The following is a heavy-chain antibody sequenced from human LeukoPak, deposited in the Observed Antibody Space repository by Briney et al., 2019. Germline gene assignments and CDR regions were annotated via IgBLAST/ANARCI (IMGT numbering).Heavy chain of an antibody. CDR1: GGSISGYY. CDR3: ARVAYCGGDCYSFDY. V-gene: IGHV4-59*01. D-gene: IGHD2-21*02. Sequence: SETVSLTCTVSGGSISGYYWSWIRQPPGKGLEWIAYIYYSGSTNYNPSLKSRVTISVDTSKKQFSLKLSSVTAADTAVYYCARVAYCGGDCYSFDYWGQGTLVTVSS. J-gene: IGHJ4*02. CDR2: IYYSGST.